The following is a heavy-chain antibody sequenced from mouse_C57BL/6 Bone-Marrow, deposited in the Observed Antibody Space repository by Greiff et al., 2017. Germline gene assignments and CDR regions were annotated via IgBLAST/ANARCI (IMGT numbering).Heavy chain of an antibody. CDR1: GFTFSSYG. CDR2: ISSGCSYT. CDR3: ARHYYGTWFAY. V-gene: IGHV5-6*02. Sequence: DVKLVESGGDLVKPGGSLKLSCAASGFTFSSYGMSWVRQTPDKRLEWVATISSGCSYTYYPDRVKGRFTISRDNAKNTMYLQMSSLKSEDTAMYYFARHYYGTWFAYWGQGTLVTVSA. J-gene: IGHJ3*01. D-gene: IGHD1-1*01.